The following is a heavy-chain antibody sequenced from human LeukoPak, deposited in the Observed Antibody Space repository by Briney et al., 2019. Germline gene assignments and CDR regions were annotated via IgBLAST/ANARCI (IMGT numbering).Heavy chain of an antibody. CDR3: ARRNDFWSGYSFDY. D-gene: IGHD3-3*01. CDR1: GGSISSYY. CDR2: IYYSGST. V-gene: IGHV4-59*01. Sequence: NSSETLSLTCTVSGGSISSYYWSWIRQPPGKGLEWIGYIYYSGSTNYNPSLKSRVTISVDTSKNQFSLKLSSVTAADTAVYYCARRNDFWSGYSFDYWGQGTLVTVSS. J-gene: IGHJ4*02.